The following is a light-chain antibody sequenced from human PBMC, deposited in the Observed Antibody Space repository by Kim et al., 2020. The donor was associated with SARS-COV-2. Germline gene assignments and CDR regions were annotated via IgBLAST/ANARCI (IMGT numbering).Light chain of an antibody. J-gene: IGLJ2*01. CDR1: SSNIGNNY. Sequence: GQKVTISCSGSSSNIGNNYVSWYQQLPGTAPKLLIYDNNKRPSGIPDLFSGSKSGTSATLGITGLQTGDEADYYCGTWDSSLSGVVFGGGTKLTVL. CDR2: DNN. CDR3: GTWDSSLSGVV. V-gene: IGLV1-51*01.